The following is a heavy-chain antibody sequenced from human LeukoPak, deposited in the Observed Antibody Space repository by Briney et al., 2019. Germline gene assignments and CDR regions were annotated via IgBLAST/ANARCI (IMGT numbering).Heavy chain of an antibody. CDR1: GFTFSTYA. CDR2: ISGGSGST. CDR3: AKGDDYGDYGDWDFDY. D-gene: IGHD4-17*01. Sequence: GGSLRLSCAASGFTFSTYAMSWVRQAPGKGLEWVSVISGGSGSTSYADFVKGRFTISRDNSKNTLYLQMNSLRAEDTAVYYCAKGDDYGDYGDWDFDYWGQGTLVTVSS. J-gene: IGHJ4*02. V-gene: IGHV3-23*01.